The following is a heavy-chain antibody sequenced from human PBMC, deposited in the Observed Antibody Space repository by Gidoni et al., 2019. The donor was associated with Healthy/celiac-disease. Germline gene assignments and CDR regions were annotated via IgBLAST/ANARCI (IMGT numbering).Heavy chain of an antibody. CDR1: GFTFSSYG. CDR2: ISYDGSNK. D-gene: IGHD5-12*01. Sequence: QVQLLESGGVVVQPVRSLRLSFAASGFTFSSYGMHWVRQAPGKGLEWVAVISYDGSNKYYADSVKGRFTISRDNSKNTLYLQMNSLRAEDTAVYYCAKDLRPRWLHDCYFDYWGQGTLVTVSS. J-gene: IGHJ4*02. CDR3: AKDLRPRWLHDCYFDY. V-gene: IGHV3-30*18.